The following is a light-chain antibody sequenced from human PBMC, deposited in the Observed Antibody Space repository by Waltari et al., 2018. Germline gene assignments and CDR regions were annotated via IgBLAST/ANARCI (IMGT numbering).Light chain of an antibody. Sequence: QSALTQPPFASGSPGQSVTISCTGTSSDIGLNNYFSWYQQHPGKAPKLIIDGFSNQPPGVHDRFSGSKSGTTASLTVSGRQPEDEADYYCTANAGTTGVFGSGTKVTVL. J-gene: IGLJ1*01. CDR1: SSDIGLNNY. CDR3: TANAGTTGV. V-gene: IGLV2-8*01. CDR2: GFS.